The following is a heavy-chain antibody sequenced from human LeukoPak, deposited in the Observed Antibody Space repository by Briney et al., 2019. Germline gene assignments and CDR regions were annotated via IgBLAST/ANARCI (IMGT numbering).Heavy chain of an antibody. D-gene: IGHD3-3*01. J-gene: IGHJ4*02. CDR2: IIPILGIA. CDR3: ARDATRITIFGVVIIRKEFDY. V-gene: IGHV1-69*04. CDR1: GGTFSSYA. Sequence: EASVKVSCKASGGTFSSYAISWVRQAPGQGLEWMGRIIPILGIANYAQKFQGRVTMTRDTSTSTVYMELSSLRSEDTAVYYCARDATRITIFGVVIIRKEFDYWGQGTLVTVSS.